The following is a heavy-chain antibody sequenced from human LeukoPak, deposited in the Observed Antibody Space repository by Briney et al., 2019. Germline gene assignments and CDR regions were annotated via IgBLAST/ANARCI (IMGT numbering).Heavy chain of an antibody. J-gene: IGHJ3*02. CDR1: GFTFSSYA. Sequence: PGGSLRLSCAASGFTFSSYAMSWVRQAPGKGLEWVSAISGSGGSTYYADSVKGRFTISRDNSKNTLYLQMNSLRAEDTAVYYCATDRGGSYLAPAPRLHAFDIWGQGTMVTVSS. D-gene: IGHD2-15*01. V-gene: IGHV3-23*01. CDR3: ATDRGGSYLAPAPRLHAFDI. CDR2: ISGSGGST.